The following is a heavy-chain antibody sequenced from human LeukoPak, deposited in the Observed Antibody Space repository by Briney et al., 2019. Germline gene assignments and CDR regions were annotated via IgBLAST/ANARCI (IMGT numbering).Heavy chain of an antibody. V-gene: IGHV3-7*01. CDR1: GFTFSSYY. J-gene: IGHJ4*02. D-gene: IGHD1-26*01. Sequence: GGSLRLSCAASGFTFSSYYMSLVRQAPGKGLEWVSDIKPDGSDKFYVDSEKGRFTICRDNDENSLYLQMNSLRAEDTAVYFCARDREVGATIHDYWGQGTLVTVSS. CDR2: IKPDGSDK. CDR3: ARDREVGATIHDY.